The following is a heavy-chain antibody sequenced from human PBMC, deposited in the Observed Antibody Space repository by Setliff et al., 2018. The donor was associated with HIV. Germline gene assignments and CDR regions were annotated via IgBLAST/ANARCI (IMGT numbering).Heavy chain of an antibody. D-gene: IGHD3-10*01. V-gene: IGHV3-7*01. CDR1: GFSFSDYW. CDR2: IKPDGSER. CDR3: ARFGVAYGIDV. Sequence: GGSLRLSCAASGFSFSDYWMSWVRQTPGKGLEWVATIKPDGSERSYVDSAKGRFTISRDNAENSLYLQMNSLRVENTAVYYCARFGVAYGIDVWGQGTTVTVSS. J-gene: IGHJ6*02.